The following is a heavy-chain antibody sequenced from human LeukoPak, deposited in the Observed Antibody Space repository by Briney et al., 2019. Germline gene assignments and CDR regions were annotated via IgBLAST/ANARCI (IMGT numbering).Heavy chain of an antibody. CDR2: IWYDGSNK. Sequence: PGRSLRLSCAASGFTFSSYGMHWVRQAPGKGLEWVAVIWYDGSNKYYADSVKGRFTISRDNSKNTLYLQMNSLRAEDTAVYYCARELPYCSGGSCYSIYGMDVWGKGTTVTVSS. CDR1: GFTFSSYG. J-gene: IGHJ6*04. CDR3: ARELPYCSGGSCYSIYGMDV. V-gene: IGHV3-33*01. D-gene: IGHD2-15*01.